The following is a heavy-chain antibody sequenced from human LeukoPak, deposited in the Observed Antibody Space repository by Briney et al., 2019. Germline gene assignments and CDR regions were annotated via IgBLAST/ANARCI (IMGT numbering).Heavy chain of an antibody. CDR2: ISGSGSTT. J-gene: IGHJ4*02. Sequence: GGSLRLSCAASGFTFSSYAMNWVRQTPGKGLEWVSTISGSGSTTYYADSVKGRFTISRDNSKTTLYLQMNTLRTEDTAVYYCAKDLRGSGWYFDYWGQGSLVAVSS. V-gene: IGHV3-23*01. D-gene: IGHD6-19*01. CDR1: GFTFSSYA. CDR3: AKDLRGSGWYFDY.